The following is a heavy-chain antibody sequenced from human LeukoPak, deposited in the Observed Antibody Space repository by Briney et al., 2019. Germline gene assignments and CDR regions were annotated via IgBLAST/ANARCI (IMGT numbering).Heavy chain of an antibody. J-gene: IGHJ4*02. D-gene: IGHD1-26*01. CDR3: ATVSFGSRELLYFDY. CDR2: FDPEDGET. CDR1: GYTLTELS. Sequence: GASVKVSCEVSGYTLTELSMHWVRQAPGKGLEWMGGFDPEDGETIYAQKFQGRVTMTEDTSTDTAYMELSSLRSEDTAVYYCATVSFGSRELLYFDYWGQGTLVTVSS. V-gene: IGHV1-24*01.